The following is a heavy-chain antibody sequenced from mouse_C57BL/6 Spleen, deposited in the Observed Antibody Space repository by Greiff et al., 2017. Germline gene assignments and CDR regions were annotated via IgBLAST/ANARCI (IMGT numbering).Heavy chain of an antibody. CDR2: IWGGGST. V-gene: IGHV2-9*01. J-gene: IGHJ4*01. CDR1: GFSLTSYG. CDR3: AKHRTVYYDYDGDAMDY. D-gene: IGHD2-4*01. Sequence: VMLVESGPGLVAPSQSLSITCTVSGFSLTSYGVDWVRQPPGKGLEWLGVIWGGGSTNYNSALMSRLSISKDNSKSQVFLKMNSLQTDDTAMYXCAKHRTVYYDYDGDAMDYWGQGTSVTVSS.